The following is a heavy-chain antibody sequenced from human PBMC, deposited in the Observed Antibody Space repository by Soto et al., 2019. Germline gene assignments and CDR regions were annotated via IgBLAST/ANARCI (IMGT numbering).Heavy chain of an antibody. CDR1: AGSISRYY. D-gene: IGHD5-18*01. V-gene: IGHV4-59*01. Sequence: HVQLQESGPGLVKPSEPLSLTCSVSAGSISRYYWGWVRQSPEEGLECIAHISYTVDASYKPSLKSRVTSSIDTSKKQMAPSLMYVTAANTAVYYCVGSLMSRAMESFDYWGQGTLVTVTS. CDR3: VGSLMSRAMESFDY. J-gene: IGHJ4*02. CDR2: ISYTVDA.